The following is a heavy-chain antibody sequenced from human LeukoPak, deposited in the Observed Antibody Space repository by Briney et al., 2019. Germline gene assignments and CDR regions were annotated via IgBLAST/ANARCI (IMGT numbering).Heavy chain of an antibody. CDR2: IDHTGST. J-gene: IGHJ3*02. D-gene: IGHD1-26*01. Sequence: SETLSLTCSVSGDSISMHYWSWIRQPPGKGLEWIGYIDHTGSTNYNPSLNSRVPISRDMSKNHFSLELSSVTAADTAVYYCARVTLNSAINAFYIWGQGTMVTVSS. V-gene: IGHV4-59*08. CDR1: GDSISMHY. CDR3: ARVTLNSAINAFYI.